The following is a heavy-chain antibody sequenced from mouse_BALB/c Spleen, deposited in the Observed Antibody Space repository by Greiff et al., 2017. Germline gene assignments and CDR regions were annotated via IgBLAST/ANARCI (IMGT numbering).Heavy chain of an antibody. CDR3: AREDGSSYSYWYFDV. Sequence: EVKLMESGGDLVKPGGSLKLSCAASGFTFSSYGMSWVRQTPDKRLEWVATISSGGSYTYYPDSVKGRFTISRDNAKNTLYLQMSSLKSEDTAMYYCAREDGSSYSYWYFDVWGAGTTVTVSS. D-gene: IGHD1-1*01. V-gene: IGHV5-6*01. CDR1: GFTFSSYG. CDR2: ISSGGSYT. J-gene: IGHJ1*01.